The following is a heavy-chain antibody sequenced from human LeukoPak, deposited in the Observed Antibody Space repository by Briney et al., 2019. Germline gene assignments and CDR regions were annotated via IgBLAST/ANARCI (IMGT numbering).Heavy chain of an antibody. CDR2: INPNSGGT. V-gene: IGHV1-2*04. D-gene: IGHD2/OR15-2a*01. Sequence: ASVKVSCKASGYTFTGYYMHWVRQAPGQGLEWMGWINPNSGGTNYAQEFQGWVTITRDTSASTAYMELSSLRSEDTAVYYCARSIIIVPNTSYYYYYMDVWGQGTTVTVSS. CDR1: GYTFTGYY. J-gene: IGHJ6*02. CDR3: ARSIIIVPNTSYYYYYMDV.